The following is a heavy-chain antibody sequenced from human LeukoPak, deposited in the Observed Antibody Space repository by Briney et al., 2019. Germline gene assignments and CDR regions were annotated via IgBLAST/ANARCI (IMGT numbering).Heavy chain of an antibody. Sequence: ASVKVSCKASGYTFTSYYMHWVRQAPGQGLEWMGWINPNSGGTNYAQKFQGRVTMTRDTSISTAYMELSRLRSDDTAVYYCARGGGSGWEKYNWFDPWGQGTLVTVSS. CDR2: INPNSGGT. V-gene: IGHV1-2*02. D-gene: IGHD6-19*01. J-gene: IGHJ5*02. CDR3: ARGGGSGWEKYNWFDP. CDR1: GYTFTSYY.